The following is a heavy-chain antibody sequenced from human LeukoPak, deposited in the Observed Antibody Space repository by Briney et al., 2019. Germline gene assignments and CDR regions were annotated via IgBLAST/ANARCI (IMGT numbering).Heavy chain of an antibody. CDR3: VRDSSGTY. Sequence: PGGSLRLSCAASGFTFSSNWMNWVRHAPGKGLVWVSRINSDGSTIDYTDSVKGRFTISRDNAKSTLYLQMNRLRAEDTAVYYCVRDSSGTYWGQGTLVTVSS. D-gene: IGHD3-10*01. CDR1: GFTFSSNW. J-gene: IGHJ4*02. V-gene: IGHV3-74*01. CDR2: INSDGSTI.